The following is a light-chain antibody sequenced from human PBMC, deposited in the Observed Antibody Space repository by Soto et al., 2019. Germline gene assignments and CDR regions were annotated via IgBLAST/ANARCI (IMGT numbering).Light chain of an antibody. CDR3: QQSYSTPRAIT. V-gene: IGKV1-39*01. CDR2: AAS. J-gene: IGKJ5*01. CDR1: QSSSSY. Sequence: DIQMTQSPSSLSASVGARVTITLFSGQSSSSYLNWYQEKRGKDPKLLIYAASSLQSGVPSRFSGSGSGTDFTLNISSLQPEDFATYYCQQSYSTPRAITFGQGTRLEN.